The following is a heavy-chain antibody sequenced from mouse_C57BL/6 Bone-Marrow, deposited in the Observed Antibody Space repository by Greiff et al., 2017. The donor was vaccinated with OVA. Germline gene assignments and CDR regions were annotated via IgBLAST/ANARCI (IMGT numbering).Heavy chain of an antibody. CDR2: IYPGSGST. CDR1: GYTFTSYW. CDR3: ARDYYGSSHDYYAMDY. D-gene: IGHD1-1*01. J-gene: IGHJ4*01. Sequence: QVQLKQPGAELVKPGASVKMSCKASGYTFTSYWITWVKQRPGQGLEWIGDIYPGSGSTNYNEKFKSKATLTVDTSSSTAYMQLSSLTSEDSAVYYCARDYYGSSHDYYAMDYWGQGTSVTVSS. V-gene: IGHV1-55*01.